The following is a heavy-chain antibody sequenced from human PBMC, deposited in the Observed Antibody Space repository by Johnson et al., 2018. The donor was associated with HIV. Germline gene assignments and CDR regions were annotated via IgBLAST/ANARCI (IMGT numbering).Heavy chain of an antibody. V-gene: IGHV3-9*01. CDR3: AKDGKTERRYSSSSVLNAFDI. CDR2: ISWNSGSI. Sequence: VQLVESGGGVVRPGGSLRLSCAASGFTFDDYGMSWVRQAPGKGLEWVSGISWNSGSIGYADSVKGRFPISRDNAKNSLYLQMNSLRAEDTALYYCAKDGKTERRYSSSSVLNAFDIWGQGTLVTVSS. D-gene: IGHD6-6*01. CDR1: GFTFDDYG. J-gene: IGHJ3*02.